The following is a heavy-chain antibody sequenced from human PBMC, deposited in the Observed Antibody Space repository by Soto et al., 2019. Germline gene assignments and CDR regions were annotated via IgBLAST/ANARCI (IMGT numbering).Heavy chain of an antibody. Sequence: GGSLRLSCAASGFTFSSYAMSWVRQAPGKGLEWVSAISGSGGSTYYADSVKGRFTISRDNSKNTLYLQMNSLRAEDTAVYYCAKDRSIAAAGKDWFDPWGQGTLVTVSS. CDR3: AKDRSIAAAGKDWFDP. D-gene: IGHD6-13*01. V-gene: IGHV3-23*01. CDR1: GFTFSSYA. J-gene: IGHJ5*02. CDR2: ISGSGGST.